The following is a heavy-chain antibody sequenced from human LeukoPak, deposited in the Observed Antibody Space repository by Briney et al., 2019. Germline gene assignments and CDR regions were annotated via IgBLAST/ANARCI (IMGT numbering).Heavy chain of an antibody. CDR3: VSGVAMDV. CDR2: INSRNTI. V-gene: IGHV3-48*03. Sequence: GGSLRLSCIDSGFTFSTSELNWVRQAPGTGLEWLAFINSRNTIYYAGSVRSRFTISRDNAKNSLYLQMNSLTVEDTAVYYCVSGVAMDVWGQGTTVTVSS. CDR1: GFTFSTSE. D-gene: IGHD3-10*01. J-gene: IGHJ6*02.